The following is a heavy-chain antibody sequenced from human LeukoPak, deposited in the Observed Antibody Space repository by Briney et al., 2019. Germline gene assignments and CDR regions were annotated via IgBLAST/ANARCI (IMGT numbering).Heavy chain of an antibody. D-gene: IGHD6-19*01. J-gene: IGHJ4*02. CDR2: ISRNGGST. CDR3: VNQISGWDY. CDR1: GFTFSTYA. V-gene: IGHV3-64D*06. Sequence: PGGSLRLSCSASGFTFSTYAMHWVRQAPGKGLEYVSCISRNGGSTYYADSVKGRFTISRDNSKNTLYLQMSSLRAEDTALYYCVNQISGWDYWGEGTLVTVSS.